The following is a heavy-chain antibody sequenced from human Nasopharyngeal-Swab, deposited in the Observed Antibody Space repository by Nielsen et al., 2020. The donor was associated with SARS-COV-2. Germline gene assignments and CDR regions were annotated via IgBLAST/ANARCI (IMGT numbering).Heavy chain of an antibody. CDR3: ARELSGYCSSPLGCYYYGMDV. D-gene: IGHD2-2*01. Sequence: GESLKISCAASGFTVSSNCMNWVRQAPGKGLEWVSSISSSSSYIYYADSVKGRFTISRDNAKNSLYLQMNSLRAEDTAVYYCARELSGYCSSPLGCYYYGMDVWGQGTTVTVSS. CDR1: GFTVSSNC. V-gene: IGHV3-21*01. CDR2: ISSSSSYI. J-gene: IGHJ6*02.